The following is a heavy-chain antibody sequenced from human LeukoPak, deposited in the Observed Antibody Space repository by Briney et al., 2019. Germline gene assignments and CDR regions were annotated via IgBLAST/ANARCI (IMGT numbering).Heavy chain of an antibody. Sequence: GGSLRLSFAASGFTFSNYGLSWVRQAPGKGLEGVSAISGGGSATYYADSVKGRFTIPRDNSKNTLFRQMNTLRADDTAVYYCAGGAGVYYYGMDVWGQGTSVTVSS. CDR3: AGGAGVYYYGMDV. J-gene: IGHJ6*02. CDR2: ISGGGSAT. CDR1: GFTFSNYG. V-gene: IGHV3-23*01.